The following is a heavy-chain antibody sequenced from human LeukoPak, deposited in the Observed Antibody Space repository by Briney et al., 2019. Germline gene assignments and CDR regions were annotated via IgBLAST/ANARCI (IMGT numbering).Heavy chain of an antibody. CDR3: ARTLVVPAALYYFDY. CDR2: IYHSGST. J-gene: IGHJ4*02. D-gene: IGHD2-2*01. CDR1: GGSISSSNW. Sequence: SETLSLTCAVSGGSISSSNWWSWVRQPPGKGLEWIGEIYHSGSTNYNPSLKSRVTISVDKSKNQFSLKLSSVTAADTAVYYCARTLVVPAALYYFDYWGQGTLVTVSS. V-gene: IGHV4-4*02.